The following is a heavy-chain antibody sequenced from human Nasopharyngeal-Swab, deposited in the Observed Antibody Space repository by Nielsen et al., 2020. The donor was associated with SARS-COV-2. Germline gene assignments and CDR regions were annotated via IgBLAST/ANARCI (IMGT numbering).Heavy chain of an antibody. CDR2: IIPILGIA. J-gene: IGHJ4*02. CDR1: GGTFSSYA. V-gene: IGHV1-69*04. D-gene: IGHD6-19*01. Sequence: SVKASCKASGGTFSSYAISWVRQAPGQGLEWMGRIIPILGIANYAQKFQGRVTITADKSTSTAYMELSSLRSEDTAVYYCAKIPGIAVAPLDYWGQGTLVTVSS. CDR3: AKIPGIAVAPLDY.